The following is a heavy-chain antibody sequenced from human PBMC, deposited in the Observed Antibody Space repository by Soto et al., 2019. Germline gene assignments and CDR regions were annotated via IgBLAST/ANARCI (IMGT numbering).Heavy chain of an antibody. Sequence: QVQLVESGGGVVQPGRSLRLSCEASGFTFSNYGMHWVRQAPGKGLEWVAVIWNDGTSRYYADSVKGRFTISRDNSKNTLFLQMNNLRAEDTAVYYCARHDIVAAIGGALDCWGQGTLVTVSS. J-gene: IGHJ4*02. CDR1: GFTFSNYG. D-gene: IGHD5-12*01. CDR2: IWNDGTSR. CDR3: ARHDIVAAIGGALDC. V-gene: IGHV3-33*01.